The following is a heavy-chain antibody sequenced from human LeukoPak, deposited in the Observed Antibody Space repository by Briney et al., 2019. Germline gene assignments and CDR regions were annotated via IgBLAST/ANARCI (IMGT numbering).Heavy chain of an antibody. Sequence: ASVKVSCKASGGTSSTYTMTWVRQAPGQGLEWMGGIIPIFRTPNYAQKFQGRVTITTDESTSTAYMELSSLKSEDTAIYYCARVDRYYFYLDVWGKGTTVTVSS. V-gene: IGHV1-69*05. CDR3: ARVDRYYFYLDV. CDR2: IIPIFRTP. J-gene: IGHJ6*03. CDR1: GGTSSTYT.